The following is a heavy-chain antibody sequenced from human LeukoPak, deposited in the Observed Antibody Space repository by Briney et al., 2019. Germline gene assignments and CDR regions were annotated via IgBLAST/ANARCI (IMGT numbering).Heavy chain of an antibody. CDR1: GFTFSSYW. V-gene: IGHV3-74*01. CDR3: AGAGTGYYDFWSGYYTSVYFDY. D-gene: IGHD3-3*01. J-gene: IGHJ4*02. CDR2: INSDGRST. Sequence: GGSLRLSCAASGFTFSSYWMHWVRQAPGKGLVWVSRINSDGRSTSYADSVKGRFTISRDNAKNTLYLKMNSLRAEDTAVYYCAGAGTGYYDFWSGYYTSVYFDYWGQGTLVTVSS.